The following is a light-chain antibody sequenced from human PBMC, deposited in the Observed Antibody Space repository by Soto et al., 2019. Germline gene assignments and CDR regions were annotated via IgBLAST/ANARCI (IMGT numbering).Light chain of an antibody. V-gene: IGKV1-12*01. CDR1: QDISSW. J-gene: IGKJ4*01. CDR2: AAT. Sequence: DIQMTQSPSSVSASVGDRVTITCRASQDISSWLAWFQQKPGEAPRLLIYAATSLHSGVPSRFSGSGSGTDFTLTISSLQPEDFATYFCHQGNSFPLTFGGGTKVEIK. CDR3: HQGNSFPLT.